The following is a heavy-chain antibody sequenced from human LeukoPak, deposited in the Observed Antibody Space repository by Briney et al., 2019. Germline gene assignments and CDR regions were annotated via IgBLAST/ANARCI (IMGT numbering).Heavy chain of an antibody. D-gene: IGHD4-17*01. CDR2: INHSGST. Sequence: SETLSLTCAVYGGSFSGYYWSWIRQPPGKGLEWMGEINHSGSTNYNPSLKSRVTISVDTSKNQFSLKLSCVTAADTAVYYCARAYGDYGDYYYYGMDVWGQGTPVTVSS. V-gene: IGHV4-34*01. CDR3: ARAYGDYGDYYYYGMDV. J-gene: IGHJ6*02. CDR1: GGSFSGYY.